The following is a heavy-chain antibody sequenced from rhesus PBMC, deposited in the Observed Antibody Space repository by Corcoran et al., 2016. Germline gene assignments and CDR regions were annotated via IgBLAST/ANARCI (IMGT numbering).Heavy chain of an antibody. J-gene: IGHJ5-2*02. CDR1: GGSISSNS. V-gene: IGHV4-173*01. CDR3: ATFPDV. CDR2: MSGIGGNT. Sequence: QLQLQESGPGLVKPSETLSLPCTVPGGSISSNSSGWLRQPPGKGLGWIGRMSGIGGNTDYKPSLKSRVTISTDTSKNQFSLKLTSVTAADTAIYYCATFPDVWGRGVLVTVSS.